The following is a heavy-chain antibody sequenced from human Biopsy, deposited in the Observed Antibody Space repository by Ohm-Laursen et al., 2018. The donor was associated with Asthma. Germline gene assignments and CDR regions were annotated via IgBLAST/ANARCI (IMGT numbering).Heavy chain of an antibody. Sequence: SLRLSCAASGFTFSTYAMHWVRQAPGKGLEWVAVISYDGSNKYYADSVKGRFTISRDNSKNTLYLQMNSLRAEDTAVYYCASQSSGPDFWSGYYYFDYWGQGTLSPSPQ. J-gene: IGHJ4*02. CDR3: ASQSSGPDFWSGYYYFDY. D-gene: IGHD3-3*01. CDR1: GFTFSTYA. CDR2: ISYDGSNK. V-gene: IGHV3-30*04.